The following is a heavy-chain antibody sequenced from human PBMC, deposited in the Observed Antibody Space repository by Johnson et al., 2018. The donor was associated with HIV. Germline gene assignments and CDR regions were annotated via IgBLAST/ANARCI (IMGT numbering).Heavy chain of an antibody. CDR1: GFTFSTYW. J-gene: IGHJ3*02. V-gene: IGHV3-74*01. CDR2: INSEGSST. D-gene: IGHD3-10*01. CDR3: AKDQYGSSGRYAFDI. Sequence: VQLVESGGGLVQPGGSLRLSCAASGFTFSTYWMHWVRQAPGKGLVWVSRINSEGSSTTYADSVKGRFTISRDNSKNTLYLQMNSLRAEDTAVYYCAKDQYGSSGRYAFDIWGQGTMVTVSS.